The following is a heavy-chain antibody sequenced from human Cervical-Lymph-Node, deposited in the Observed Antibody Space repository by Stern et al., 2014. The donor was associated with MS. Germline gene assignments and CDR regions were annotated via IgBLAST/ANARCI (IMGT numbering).Heavy chain of an antibody. CDR2: IDWTNDK. J-gene: IGHJ6*02. CDR3: ARMVGATGYYYDVDV. V-gene: IGHV2-70*01. CDR1: GLSHSSDGMC. D-gene: IGHD1-26*01. Sequence: QVTLKESGPAVVKPTQTLTQTCNFSGLSHSSDGMCVTWIRKPPEKAQERLAIIDWTNDKHYKTSMKNRLTISKDTPKNQVVLTMTNIDPMDTATYYCARMVGATGYYYDVDVWGQGTTVTVSS.